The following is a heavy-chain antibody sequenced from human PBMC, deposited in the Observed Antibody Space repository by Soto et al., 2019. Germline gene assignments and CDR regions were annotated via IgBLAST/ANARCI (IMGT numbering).Heavy chain of an antibody. V-gene: IGHV3-23*01. D-gene: IGHD3-3*01. CDR3: AKDSTPVDTTFGVVIIGGDYYGMDV. CDR1: GFTFSSYA. J-gene: IGHJ6*02. CDR2: ISGSGGST. Sequence: EVQLLESGGGLVQPGGSLRLSCAASGFTFSSYAMSWVRQAPGKGLEWVSAISGSGGSTYYADSVKGRFTISRDNSKNTLYLQMNSLRAEDTAVYYCAKDSTPVDTTFGVVIIGGDYYGMDVWGQGTTVTVSS.